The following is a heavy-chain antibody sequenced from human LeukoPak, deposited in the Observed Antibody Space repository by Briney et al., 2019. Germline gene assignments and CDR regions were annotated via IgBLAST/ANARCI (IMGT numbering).Heavy chain of an antibody. CDR2: IWYDGSNK. V-gene: IGHV3-33*01. D-gene: IGHD2-2*01. CDR3: ARGGDIVVVPAAVYFDY. J-gene: IGHJ4*02. CDR1: GFTFSSYG. Sequence: GGSLRLSCAASGFTFSSYGMHWVRQAPGKGLEWVAVIWYDGSNKYYADSVKGRFTISRDNSKNTLYLQMNSLRAEDTAVYYCARGGDIVVVPAAVYFDYWGQGTLVTVPS.